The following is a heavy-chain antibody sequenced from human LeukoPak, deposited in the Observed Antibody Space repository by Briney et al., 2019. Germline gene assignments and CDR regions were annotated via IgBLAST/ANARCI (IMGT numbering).Heavy chain of an antibody. J-gene: IGHJ4*02. Sequence: SETLSLTCAVSGGSISSSNWWSWVRQPPGKGLEWIGEIYHSGSTNYNPSLKSRVTMSVDKSKNQFSLQLNSVTPEDTAVYYCARDAYGDLYFDYWGQGTLVTVSS. V-gene: IGHV4-4*02. CDR1: GGSISSSNW. CDR2: IYHSGST. D-gene: IGHD4-17*01. CDR3: ARDAYGDLYFDY.